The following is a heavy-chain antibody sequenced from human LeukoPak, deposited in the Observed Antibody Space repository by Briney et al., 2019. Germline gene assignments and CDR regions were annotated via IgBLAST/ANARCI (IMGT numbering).Heavy chain of an antibody. CDR3: AKDMVGVLQPTKIFDY. CDR1: GFTFSSYA. D-gene: IGHD2/OR15-2a*01. Sequence: GGSLRLSCAASGFTFSSYAMSWVRQAPGEGLEWVSAISGSGGSTYYADSVKGRFTISRDNSKNTLYLQMNSLRAEDTAVYYCAKDMVGVLQPTKIFDYWGQGTLVTVSS. V-gene: IGHV3-23*01. J-gene: IGHJ4*02. CDR2: ISGSGGST.